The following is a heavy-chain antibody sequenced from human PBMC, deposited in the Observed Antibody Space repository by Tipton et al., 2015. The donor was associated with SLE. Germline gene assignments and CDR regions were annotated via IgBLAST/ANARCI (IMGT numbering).Heavy chain of an antibody. D-gene: IGHD5-24*01. V-gene: IGHV4-61*02. Sequence: TLSLTCSVSGGSISSGSYYWSWIRQPAGKGLEWIGRIYTSGSTSYNPSLKSRVTISMDTSKNQFSLKLSSVTAADTAVYYCAREGLRSYEIWGQGTMVTVSS. CDR2: IYTSGST. CDR3: AREGLRSYEI. CDR1: GGSISSGSYY. J-gene: IGHJ3*02.